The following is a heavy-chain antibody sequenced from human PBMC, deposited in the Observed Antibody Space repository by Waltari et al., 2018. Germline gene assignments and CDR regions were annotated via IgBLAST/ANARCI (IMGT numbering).Heavy chain of an antibody. J-gene: IGHJ3*02. CDR3: ARGSSGLDGAFDI. V-gene: IGHV4-38-2*01. CDR1: GYSISSGYY. CDR2: IYHSGST. Sequence: QVQLQESGPGLVKPSETLSLTCAVSGYSISSGYYWGWIRQPPGKGLEWIGSIYHSGSTYYNPSLKSRVTISVDTSKNQFSLKLSSVTAADTAVYYCARGSSGLDGAFDIWGQGTMVTVSS. D-gene: IGHD6-6*01.